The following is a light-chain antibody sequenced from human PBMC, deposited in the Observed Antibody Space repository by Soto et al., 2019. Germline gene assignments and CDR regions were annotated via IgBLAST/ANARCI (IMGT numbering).Light chain of an antibody. CDR2: KAS. J-gene: IGKJ1*01. Sequence: DIKMTQSPSTLSASIGDRVTITCRASQSISNWLAWYQQKPGKAPKLLIYKASTLESGVPSRFSGSGSGTEFTLTISGLQPDDFATYYCHQYSGYFRTFGQRTNVDIK. CDR1: QSISNW. V-gene: IGKV1-5*03. CDR3: HQYSGYFRT.